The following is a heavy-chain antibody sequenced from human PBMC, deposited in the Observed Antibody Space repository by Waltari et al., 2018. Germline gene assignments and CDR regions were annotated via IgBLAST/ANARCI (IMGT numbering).Heavy chain of an antibody. V-gene: IGHV3-53*01. D-gene: IGHD2-15*01. CDR3: ARQMTPHYFDY. Sequence: EMQLVESGGGLIQPGGSLKLSCAASGFSVSSNSTTWVRQAPGKGCEWVSLIYGSGFGGTDTHYADAVKGRFTISRDNSKNTLYLQMNTLRADDTAMYYCARQMTPHYFDYWGQGALVTVSS. CDR2: IYGSGFGGTDT. CDR1: GFSVSSNS. J-gene: IGHJ4*02.